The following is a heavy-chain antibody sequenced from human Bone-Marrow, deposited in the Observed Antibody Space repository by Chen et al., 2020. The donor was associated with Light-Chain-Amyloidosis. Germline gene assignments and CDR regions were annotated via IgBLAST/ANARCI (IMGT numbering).Heavy chain of an antibody. CDR3: AKDVPYSSGWSLSRYFDL. Sequence: QVQLVESGGGVVQPGRSLRLSCAASGFTFSSYGMHWVRQAPGKGLEWVAVIWYDGSNKYYADSVKGRFTISRDNSKNTLYLQMNSLRAEDTAVYYCAKDVPYSSGWSLSRYFDLWGRGTLDTVSS. CDR2: IWYDGSNK. D-gene: IGHD6-19*01. CDR1: GFTFSSYG. V-gene: IGHV3-33*06. J-gene: IGHJ2*01.